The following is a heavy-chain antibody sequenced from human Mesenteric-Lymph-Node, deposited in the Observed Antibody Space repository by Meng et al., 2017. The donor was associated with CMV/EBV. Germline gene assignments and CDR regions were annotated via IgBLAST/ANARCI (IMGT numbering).Heavy chain of an antibody. CDR3: ARHQRWLKSEGGFNY. CDR1: DRTSSCSS. V-gene: IGHV4-34*01. Sequence: RPQQWGTGPLNPPVPLSPPVPIADRTSSCSSSSRTRPPPGEGRECIGEINHSGSTNHTPSLKSRVTISVDTSNNQFSLKLSSVTAADTAVYYCARHQRWLKSEGGFNYWGQGTLVTVSS. CDR2: INHSGST. J-gene: IGHJ4*02. D-gene: IGHD4-23*01.